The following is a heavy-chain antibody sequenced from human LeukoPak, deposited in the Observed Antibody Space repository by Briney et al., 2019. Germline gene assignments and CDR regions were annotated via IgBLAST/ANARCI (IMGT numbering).Heavy chain of an antibody. Sequence: GASLRLSCAASGFTFNDYAMHWVRQAPGKGLEWVALIWYDGRTKYYADSVKGRLTISRDNSKNTVYLKMSSLRAEDTAVYYCARDYRTTVTASDDAFDIWGQGTLVTVSS. V-gene: IGHV3-33*01. CDR3: ARDYRTTVTASDDAFDI. D-gene: IGHD4-17*01. CDR2: IWYDGRTK. CDR1: GFTFNDYA. J-gene: IGHJ3*02.